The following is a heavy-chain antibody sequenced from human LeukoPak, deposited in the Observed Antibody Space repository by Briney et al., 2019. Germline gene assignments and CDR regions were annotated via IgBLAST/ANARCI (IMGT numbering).Heavy chain of an antibody. V-gene: IGHV4-34*01. CDR3: ARLKYYYDSSGYRAEYFQH. CDR2: INHSGST. CDR1: GGSFSGYF. Sequence: SETLSLTCAVYGGSFSGYFWSWICQPPGKGLEWIGEINHSGSTNYNPSLKSRVTISVYTSKNQFSLKLSSVTAADTAVYYCARLKYYYDSSGYRAEYFQHWGQGTLVTVSS. D-gene: IGHD3-22*01. J-gene: IGHJ1*01.